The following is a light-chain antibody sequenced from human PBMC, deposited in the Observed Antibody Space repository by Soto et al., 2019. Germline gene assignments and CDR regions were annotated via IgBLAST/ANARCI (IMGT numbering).Light chain of an antibody. J-gene: IGLJ3*02. Sequence: QAVVTQPPSASGTPGQRVTISCSGSRSNIGSNTVTWYQQLPGTAPKLLMSMNDQRPSGVPDRFSGSKSGTSASLAISGLRSEDEADYICATWDDSMISPVFGGGTKLTVL. CDR3: ATWDDSMISPV. V-gene: IGLV1-44*01. CDR1: RSNIGSNT. CDR2: MND.